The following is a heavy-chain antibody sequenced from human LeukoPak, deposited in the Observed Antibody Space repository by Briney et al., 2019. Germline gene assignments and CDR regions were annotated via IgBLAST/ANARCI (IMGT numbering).Heavy chain of an antibody. Sequence: SETLSLTCTVSGGSISSYYWSWIRQPPGKGLEWIGYIYCSGSTNYNPSLKSRVTISVDTSKNQFSLKLSSVTAADTAVYYCARHGRPDDYGDVGVVDYWGQGTLVTASS. V-gene: IGHV4-59*08. CDR1: GGSISSYY. J-gene: IGHJ4*02. CDR2: IYCSGST. CDR3: ARHGRPDDYGDVGVVDY. D-gene: IGHD4-17*01.